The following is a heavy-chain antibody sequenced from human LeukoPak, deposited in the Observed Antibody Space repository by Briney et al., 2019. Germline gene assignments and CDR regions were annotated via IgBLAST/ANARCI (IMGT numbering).Heavy chain of an antibody. CDR2: ISYDGSNK. Sequence: PGGSLRLSCAASGFTFSSYGMHWVRQAPGKGLEWVAVISYDGSNKYYADSVKGRFTISRDNSKNTLYLQMNSLRAEDTAVYYCASGQVTAIIYDYWGQGTLVTVSS. V-gene: IGHV3-30*03. CDR1: GFTFSSYG. D-gene: IGHD2-21*02. CDR3: ASGQVTAIIYDY. J-gene: IGHJ4*02.